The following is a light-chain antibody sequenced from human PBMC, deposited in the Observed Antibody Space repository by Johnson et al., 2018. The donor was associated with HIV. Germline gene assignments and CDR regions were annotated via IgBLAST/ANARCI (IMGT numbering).Light chain of an antibody. Sequence: QSVLTQPPSVSAAPGQKVTISCSGTSSNVGNNYVSWYQQFPGTAPKLLIYEKNKRPSGIPDRFSASKSGTSATLAITGLQTGDEADYYCGTWDSSLSAHYVFGTGTKVTV. V-gene: IGLV1-51*02. CDR3: GTWDSSLSAHYV. CDR1: SSNVGNNY. CDR2: EKN. J-gene: IGLJ1*01.